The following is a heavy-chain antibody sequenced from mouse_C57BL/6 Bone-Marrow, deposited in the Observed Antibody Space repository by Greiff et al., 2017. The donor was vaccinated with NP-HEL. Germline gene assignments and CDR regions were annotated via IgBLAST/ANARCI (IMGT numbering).Heavy chain of an antibody. V-gene: IGHV1-59*01. D-gene: IGHD2-2*01. CDR3: ARVSIMVKWFAY. Sequence: QVQLQQPGAELVRPGTSVKLSCKASGYTFTSYGMHWVKQRPGQGLEWIGEIDPCDSYTNYNEKFKGKATLTVDKSSSTAYMELRSLTSEDSAVYFCARVSIMVKWFAYGGRGTLVPVSA. CDR2: IDPCDSYT. J-gene: IGHJ3*01. CDR1: GYTFTSYG.